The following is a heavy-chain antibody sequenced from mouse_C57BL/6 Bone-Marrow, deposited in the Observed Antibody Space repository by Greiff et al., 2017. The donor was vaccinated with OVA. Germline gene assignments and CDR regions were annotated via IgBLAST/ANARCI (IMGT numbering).Heavy chain of an antibody. CDR1: GYTFTSYW. V-gene: IGHV1-64*01. CDR3: ARSADYSATGY. Sequence: QVQLQQPGAELVKPGASVKLSCKASGYTFTSYWMHWVKQRPGQGLEWIGMIHPNSGSTNYNEKFKSKATLTVDKSSSTAYLPLSCLTSDDSAVYYCARSADYSATGYWGQGTTLTVSS. D-gene: IGHD1-1*01. J-gene: IGHJ2*01. CDR2: IHPNSGST.